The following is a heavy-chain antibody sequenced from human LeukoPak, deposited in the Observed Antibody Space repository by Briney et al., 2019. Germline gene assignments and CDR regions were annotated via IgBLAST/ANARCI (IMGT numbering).Heavy chain of an antibody. V-gene: IGHV1-69*01. CDR3: AKDLYCGGDCYSSYYYYYGMDV. J-gene: IGHJ6*02. CDR1: GGTFSSYA. Sequence: GSSVKVSCKASGGTFSSYAISWVRQAPGQGLEWMGGIIPIFGTANYAQKFQGRVTITADESTSTAYMELSSLRAEDTAVYYCAKDLYCGGDCYSSYYYYYGMDVWGQGTTVTVSS. D-gene: IGHD2-21*02. CDR2: IIPIFGTA.